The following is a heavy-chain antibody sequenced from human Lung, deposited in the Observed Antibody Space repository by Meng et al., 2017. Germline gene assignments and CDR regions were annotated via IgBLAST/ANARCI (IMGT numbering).Heavy chain of an antibody. Sequence: QVQVVKAGEEGKKPGALVKVSCKPSGYNFPDYYIHWVRRAPGQGLEWMRRINPKSGDTHYDKKFQARVTMPGDTSISTAYMALSGLRPDDTAMYYCARDEDISAAGKLFGDYWGQGTLVTVSS. J-gene: IGHJ4*02. CDR1: GYNFPDYY. CDR3: ARDEDISAAGKLFGDY. V-gene: IGHV1-2*06. CDR2: INPKSGDT. D-gene: IGHD6-25*01.